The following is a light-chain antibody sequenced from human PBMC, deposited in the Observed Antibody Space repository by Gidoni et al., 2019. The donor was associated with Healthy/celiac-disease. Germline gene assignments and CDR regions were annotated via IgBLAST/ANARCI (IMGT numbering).Light chain of an antibody. CDR2: DAS. CDR1: QDISNY. CDR3: QQCDNLPWT. V-gene: IGKV1-33*01. Sequence: IQMTPSPSSLSASVGDRVTITCQASQDISNYLNWYQQKPGKAPKLLIYDASNLEIGVPSRFSGSGSGTDFTFTISSLQPEDIATYYCQQCDNLPWTFGQGTKVEIK. J-gene: IGKJ1*01.